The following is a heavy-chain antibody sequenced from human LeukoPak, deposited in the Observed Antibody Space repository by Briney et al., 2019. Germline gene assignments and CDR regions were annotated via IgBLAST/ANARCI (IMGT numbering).Heavy chain of an antibody. V-gene: IGHV3-53*01. CDR1: GFTVSSNY. J-gene: IGHJ4*01. CDR2: IYSGGST. D-gene: IGHD6-13*01. Sequence: GGSLRLSCAASGFTVSSNYMNWVRQAPGKGLEWVSVIYSGGSTYYADSVKGRFTISRDNSKNTLYLQMNSVRAEDTAVYYCAREIYSSFDYWGHGTLVTVSS. CDR3: AREIYSSFDY.